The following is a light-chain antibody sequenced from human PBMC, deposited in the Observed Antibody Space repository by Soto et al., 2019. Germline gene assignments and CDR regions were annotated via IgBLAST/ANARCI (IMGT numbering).Light chain of an antibody. J-gene: IGKJ4*01. CDR1: QSLLHSNGYNY. CDR3: MQALQTPLT. V-gene: IGKV2-28*01. CDR2: LGS. Sequence: IVMTQSPLSLPVTPGEPASISYRSSQSLLHSNGYNYLDWYLQKPGQSPQLLIYLGSNRASGVPDRFSGSGSGTDFTLKISRVEAEDVGVYYCMQALQTPLTFGGGTKVDIK.